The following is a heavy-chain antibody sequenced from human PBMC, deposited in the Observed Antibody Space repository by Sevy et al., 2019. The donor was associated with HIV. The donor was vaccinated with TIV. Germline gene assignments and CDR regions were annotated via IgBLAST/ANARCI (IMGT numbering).Heavy chain of an antibody. CDR3: ARDQREGGLSAFDI. D-gene: IGHD3-16*02. V-gene: IGHV3-74*01. Sequence: GGSLRLSCAASGFTFSSYWMHWVRQAPGKGLVWVARINSDGSSTSYADSVKGRFTISREKAKTKLYLQMNSLSAEDTAVYYCARDQREGGLSAFDIWGQGTMVTVSS. J-gene: IGHJ3*02. CDR2: INSDGSST. CDR1: GFTFSSYW.